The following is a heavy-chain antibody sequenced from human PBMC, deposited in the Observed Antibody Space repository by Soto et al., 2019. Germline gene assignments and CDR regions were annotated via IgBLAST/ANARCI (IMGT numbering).Heavy chain of an antibody. CDR3: ARDLGDGYYDSSGYYYRSFDY. CDR1: GGTFSSYA. Sequence: SVKVSCKASGGTFSSYAISWVRQAPGQGLEWMGGIIPIFGTANYAQKFQGRVTITADESTSTAYMELSSLRSEDTAVYYCARDLGDGYYDSSGYYYRSFDYWGQGTLVTVSS. D-gene: IGHD3-22*01. V-gene: IGHV1-69*13. CDR2: IIPIFGTA. J-gene: IGHJ4*02.